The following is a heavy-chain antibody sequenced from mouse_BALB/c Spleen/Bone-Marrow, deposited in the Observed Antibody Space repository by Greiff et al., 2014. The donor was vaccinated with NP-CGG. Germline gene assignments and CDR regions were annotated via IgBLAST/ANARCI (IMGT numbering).Heavy chain of an antibody. J-gene: IGHJ3*01. Sequence: QVQLKESGPELVKPGASVKISCKASGYTFTRYYIHWVKQRPGQGLEWIGWIYPGNVNTKYNEKFKDKATLTADKSSSTAYMQLSSLTSKDSAVYYCARALTGTWFAYWGQGTMLTVSA. D-gene: IGHD4-1*01. V-gene: IGHV1S56*01. CDR1: GYTFTRYY. CDR2: IYPGNVNT. CDR3: ARALTGTWFAY.